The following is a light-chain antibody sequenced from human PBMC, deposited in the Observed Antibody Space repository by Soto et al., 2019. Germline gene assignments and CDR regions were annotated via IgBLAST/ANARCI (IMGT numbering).Light chain of an antibody. Sequence: QSALTQPASVSGSPGQSITISCTGTSSDVGGYNYVSWYQQHPGKAPKLMIYDVSNRPSGVSNRFSGSKSGNTASLTISVLQAEDGADYYCSSYTSSSTPYVFGTGTKLTVL. CDR1: SSDVGGYNY. J-gene: IGLJ1*01. CDR2: DVS. V-gene: IGLV2-14*01. CDR3: SSYTSSSTPYV.